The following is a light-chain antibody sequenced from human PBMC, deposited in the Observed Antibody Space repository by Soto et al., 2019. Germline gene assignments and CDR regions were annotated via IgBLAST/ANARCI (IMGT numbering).Light chain of an antibody. V-gene: IGLV3-1*01. Sequence: SYELTQPPSVSVSPGQTASVTCSGDKLGDKYACWYQQKPGQSPVLVIYQNDRRPSGIPERFSGSNSGNTATLNISGTQAMDEADYYCQAWDSNTGVFGTGTKLTVL. CDR2: QND. J-gene: IGLJ1*01. CDR3: QAWDSNTGV. CDR1: KLGDKY.